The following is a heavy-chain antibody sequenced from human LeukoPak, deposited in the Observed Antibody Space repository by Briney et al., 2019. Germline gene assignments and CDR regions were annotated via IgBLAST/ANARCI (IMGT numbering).Heavy chain of an antibody. CDR2: INWNGGST. J-gene: IGHJ3*02. D-gene: IGHD5-18*01. CDR3: ARDGYGYSDRVAFDI. CDR1: GCTFDDYG. V-gene: IGHV3-20*04. Sequence: GGSLRLSCAASGCTFDDYGMSWVRQAPGKGLECVSGINWNGGSTGYAGSVKGRFTISRENAKNSLHLQMNSLRAEYTALYYCARDGYGYSDRVAFDIWGQGTMVTVSS.